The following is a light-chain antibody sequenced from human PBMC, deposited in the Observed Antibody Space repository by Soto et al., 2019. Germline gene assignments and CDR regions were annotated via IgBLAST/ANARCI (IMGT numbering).Light chain of an antibody. V-gene: IGKV3-15*01. CDR2: GAY. CDR3: QHYNDLPLT. J-gene: IGKJ1*01. Sequence: EKVMTQSPATLSVSPGERVTLSCRASQSVATNLAWYQQKPGQAPRLLISGAYIRATGILDRFIGSGSGTDFTLTITSLQSEDFAVYYCQHYNDLPLTFGQGPRWKSN. CDR1: QSVATN.